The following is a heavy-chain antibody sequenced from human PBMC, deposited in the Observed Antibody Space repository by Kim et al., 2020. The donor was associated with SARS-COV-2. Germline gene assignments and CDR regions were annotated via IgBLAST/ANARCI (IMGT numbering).Heavy chain of an antibody. J-gene: IGHJ4*02. Sequence: GGSLRLSCAASGFTFSSYSMNWVRQAPGKGLEWVSSISSSSSYIYYADSVKGRFTISRDNAKNSLYLQMNSLRAEDTAVYYCAILEYGDYVGFDYWGQGTLVTVSS. CDR2: ISSSSSYI. CDR3: AILEYGDYVGFDY. CDR1: GFTFSSYS. D-gene: IGHD4-17*01. V-gene: IGHV3-21*01.